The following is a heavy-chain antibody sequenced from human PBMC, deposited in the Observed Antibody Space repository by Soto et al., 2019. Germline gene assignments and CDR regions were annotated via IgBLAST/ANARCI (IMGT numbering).Heavy chain of an antibody. CDR3: APTTYGSGSYYRY. CDR2: IYYSGST. V-gene: IGHV4-39*01. J-gene: IGHJ4*02. D-gene: IGHD3-10*01. Sequence: PSETLSLTCTVSGDSISSSNYYWGWIRQPPGKGLEWIGSIYYSGSTYYNPSLQSRVTISVDTSKNQFSLKLSSVTAADTAVYYCAPTTYGSGSYYRYWGQGTLVTVSS. CDR1: GDSISSSNYY.